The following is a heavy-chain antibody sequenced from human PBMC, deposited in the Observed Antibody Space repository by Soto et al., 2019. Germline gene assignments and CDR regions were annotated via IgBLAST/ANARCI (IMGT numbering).Heavy chain of an antibody. J-gene: IGHJ5*02. CDR2: INHSGST. V-gene: IGHV4-34*01. D-gene: IGHD2-15*01. CDR1: GGSFSGYY. Sequence: LSLTCAVYGGSFSGYYWSWIRQPPGKGLEWIGEINHSGSTNYNPSLKSRVTISVDTSKNQFSLKLSSVTAADTAVYYCARGSLGYCSGGSCYKNWFDPWGQGTLVTVSS. CDR3: ARGSLGYCSGGSCYKNWFDP.